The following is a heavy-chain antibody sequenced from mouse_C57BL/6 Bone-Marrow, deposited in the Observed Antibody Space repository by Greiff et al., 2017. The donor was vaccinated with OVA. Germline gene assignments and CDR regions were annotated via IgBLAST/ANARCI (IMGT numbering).Heavy chain of an antibody. CDR1: GYTFTTYP. Sequence: QVQLKESGAELVKPGASVKMSCKASGYTFTTYPIEWMKQNHGKSLEWIGNFHPYNDDTKYNEKFKGKATLTVEKSSSTVYLELSRLTSDDSAVYYCARGDYYGSSFWFAYWGQGTLVTVSA. CDR2: FHPYNDDT. J-gene: IGHJ3*01. D-gene: IGHD1-1*01. V-gene: IGHV1-47*01. CDR3: ARGDYYGSSFWFAY.